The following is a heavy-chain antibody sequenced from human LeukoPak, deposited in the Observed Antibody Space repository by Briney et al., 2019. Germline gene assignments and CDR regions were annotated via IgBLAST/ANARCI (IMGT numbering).Heavy chain of an antibody. Sequence: SETLSPTCTVSGGSISSYYWSWIRQPPGKGLEWIGYIYYSGSTNYNPSLKSRVTISVDTSKNQFSLKLSSVTAADTAVYYCATSLDSSGYWDAFDIWGQGTMVTVSS. CDR3: ATSLDSSGYWDAFDI. CDR1: GGSISSYY. CDR2: IYYSGST. V-gene: IGHV4-59*01. J-gene: IGHJ3*02. D-gene: IGHD3-22*01.